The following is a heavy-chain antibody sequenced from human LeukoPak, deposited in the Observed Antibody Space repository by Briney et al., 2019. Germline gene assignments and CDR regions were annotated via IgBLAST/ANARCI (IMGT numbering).Heavy chain of an antibody. J-gene: IGHJ4*02. Sequence: ASVKVSCKVSGYTLTELSMHWVRQAPGKRLEWMGGFDPEDGETIYAQKFQGRVTMTEDTSTDTAYMELSSLRSEDTAVYYCATPNDYGDQAPFDYWGQGTLVTVSS. V-gene: IGHV1-24*01. CDR3: ATPNDYGDQAPFDY. CDR2: FDPEDGET. D-gene: IGHD4-17*01. CDR1: GYTLTELS.